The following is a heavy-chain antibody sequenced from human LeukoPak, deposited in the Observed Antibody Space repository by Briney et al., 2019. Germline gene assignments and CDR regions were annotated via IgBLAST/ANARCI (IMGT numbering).Heavy chain of an antibody. J-gene: IGHJ4*02. Sequence: GGSLGLSCAASGFTFSDYYMSWLRQAPGKGLEWVAYICDSGRTVYYAGSVKGRFTISRDNAKNSVYLQMNNLRAEDTAVYYCARDRLGDYDHSGYYDKWGQGTLVTVSS. CDR1: GFTFSDYY. CDR2: ICDSGRTV. CDR3: ARDRLGDYDHSGYYDK. D-gene: IGHD3-22*01. V-gene: IGHV3-11*01.